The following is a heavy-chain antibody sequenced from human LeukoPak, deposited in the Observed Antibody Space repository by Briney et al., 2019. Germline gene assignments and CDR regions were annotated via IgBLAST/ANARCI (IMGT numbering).Heavy chain of an antibody. CDR3: AKASGPGRFDP. CDR1: GFIVSSNY. CDR2: IYSGGST. V-gene: IGHV3-53*01. Sequence: PGGSLRLSCAASGFIVSSNYMSWVRQVPWKGLEWVSVIYSGGSTYYADSVKGRFTISRDNSKNTLYLQMNSLRAEDTAVYYCAKASGPGRFDPWGQGTLVTVSS. D-gene: IGHD1-14*01. J-gene: IGHJ5*02.